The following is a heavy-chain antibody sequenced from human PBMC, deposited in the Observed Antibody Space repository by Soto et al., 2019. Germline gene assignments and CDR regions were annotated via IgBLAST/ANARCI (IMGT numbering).Heavy chain of an antibody. Sequence: QVQLQQSGPGLVKPSQTLSLTCTVSGVSISTGSYYWSWIRQHPGKGPECIGHIYYSGSTYYNPSLSSRVSMSVDASKNQFSLKLSSMTAADTAVYYCAKECGGHCYGYYALDVWGQGTTVTVSS. CDR1: GVSISTGSYY. V-gene: IGHV4-31*03. CDR3: AKECGGHCYGYYALDV. J-gene: IGHJ6*02. D-gene: IGHD2-21*02. CDR2: IYYSGST.